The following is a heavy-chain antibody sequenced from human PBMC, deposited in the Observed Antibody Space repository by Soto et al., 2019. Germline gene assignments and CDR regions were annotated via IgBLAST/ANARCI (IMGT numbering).Heavy chain of an antibody. CDR3: ARDRVTTVTTWYFDL. Sequence: QVQLVESGGGVVQPGRSLRLSCAASGFTFSSYAMHRVRQAPGKGLEWVAVISYDGSNKYYADSVKGRFTISRDNSKNTLYLQMNSLRVEDTAVYYCARDRVTTVTTWYFDLWGRGTLVTVSS. CDR2: ISYDGSNK. D-gene: IGHD4-17*01. V-gene: IGHV3-30-3*01. J-gene: IGHJ2*01. CDR1: GFTFSSYA.